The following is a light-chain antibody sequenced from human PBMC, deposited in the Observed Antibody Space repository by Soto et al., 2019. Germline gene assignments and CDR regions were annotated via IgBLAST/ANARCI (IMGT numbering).Light chain of an antibody. Sequence: EIVLTQSPATLSLSPGERATLSCRASQTVSRNLAWYQQRPGQAPRLFIYDASTRATGIPARFSGSGSGTEFTLTISSLQSEDFAVYYCQQYNSWPETFGQGTKVDIK. V-gene: IGKV3-15*01. CDR1: QTVSRN. J-gene: IGKJ1*01. CDR3: QQYNSWPET. CDR2: DAS.